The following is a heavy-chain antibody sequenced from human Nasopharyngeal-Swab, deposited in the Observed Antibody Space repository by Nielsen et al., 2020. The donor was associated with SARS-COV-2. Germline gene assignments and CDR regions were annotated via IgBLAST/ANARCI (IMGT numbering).Heavy chain of an antibody. J-gene: IGHJ6*02. Sequence: GESLKISCAASGFTFSDYYMSWIRQAPGKGLEWVSYISSSGSTIYYADSVKGRFTISRDNAKNSLYLQMNSLRAEDTAVYYCAREGGNPYYYGMDVWGQGTTVTVSS. D-gene: IGHD4-23*01. CDR2: ISSSGSTI. CDR1: GFTFSDYY. V-gene: IGHV3-11*01. CDR3: AREGGNPYYYGMDV.